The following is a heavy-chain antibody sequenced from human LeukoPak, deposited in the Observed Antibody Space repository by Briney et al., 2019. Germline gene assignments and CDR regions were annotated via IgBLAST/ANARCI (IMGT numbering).Heavy chain of an antibody. D-gene: IGHD1-26*01. CDR1: GLTLSDNY. CDR2: ISSSSYT. J-gene: IGHJ4*02. Sequence: PGGSLRLSCAASGLTLSDNYMSWIRRAPGKGLEWVSYISSSSYTNYADSVKGRFTISTDNAKNSLYLQMNSLRVEDTAVYYCARLSGDYSYFDSWGQGALVTVSS. V-gene: IGHV3-11*06. CDR3: ARLSGDYSYFDS.